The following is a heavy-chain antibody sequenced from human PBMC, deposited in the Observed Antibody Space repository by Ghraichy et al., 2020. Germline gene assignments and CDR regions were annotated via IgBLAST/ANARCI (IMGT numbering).Heavy chain of an antibody. D-gene: IGHD3-22*01. V-gene: IGHV3-21*01. CDR2: ISSSSGYI. CDR3: ARDAYYYDSSGYRTYYYGMDV. J-gene: IGHJ6*02. CDR1: GFTFSSYS. Sequence: GESLNISCAASGFTFSSYSMNWVRQAPGKGLEWVSSISSSSGYIYYADSVKGRFTISRDNAKNSLSLQMNSLRAEDTAVYYCARDAYYYDSSGYRTYYYGMDVWGQGTTVTVSS.